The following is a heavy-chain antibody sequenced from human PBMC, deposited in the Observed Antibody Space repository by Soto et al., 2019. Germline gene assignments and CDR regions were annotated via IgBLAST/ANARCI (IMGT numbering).Heavy chain of an antibody. CDR3: VRPLSSGRNYGKDV. V-gene: IGHV3-53*01. CDR2: IYYNGTT. CDR1: GLTVGDNY. Sequence: VHLVESGGGLIQPGGSLRLSCAASGLTVGDNYMSWVRQAPGMGLEWVSAIYYNGTTYYADSVKGRFTISRATSKNTLSLQMDSLRVEDTAVYYCVRPLSSGRNYGKDVWGQVTTVNVSS. D-gene: IGHD3-10*01. J-gene: IGHJ6*02.